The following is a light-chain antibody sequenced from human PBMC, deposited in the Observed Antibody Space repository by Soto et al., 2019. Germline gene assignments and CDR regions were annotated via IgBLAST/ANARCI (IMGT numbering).Light chain of an antibody. CDR3: QQYNRYLT. CDR1: QSISSW. Sequence: DIQMTQSPSTLSASVGDRVTITCRASQSISSWLAWYQQKPGKAPKLLIYDASSLESGVPSRFSGSGPGTEFTLTISSLQPEDFAIYYCQQYNRYLTLGQATKVDIK. CDR2: DAS. V-gene: IGKV1-5*01. J-gene: IGKJ1*01.